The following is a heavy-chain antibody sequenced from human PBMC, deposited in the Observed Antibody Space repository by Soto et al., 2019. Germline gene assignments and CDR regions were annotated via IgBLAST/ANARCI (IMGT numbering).Heavy chain of an antibody. CDR2: LYWDDDK. CDR3: VQSRCGGDCLEIYSSHAYNGLDV. Sequence: KESGPTLVKPTQTLTLTCTVSGLSLRTTGVGVGWVRQPPGKALEWLALLYWDDDKRYSPSLRSRLTIAKDISEKQVVLTMTNMDTVGTATYYCVQSRCGGDCLEIYSSHAYNGLDVWGQGTTVTVSS. J-gene: IGHJ6*02. D-gene: IGHD2-21*02. V-gene: IGHV2-5*02. CDR1: GLSLRTTGVG.